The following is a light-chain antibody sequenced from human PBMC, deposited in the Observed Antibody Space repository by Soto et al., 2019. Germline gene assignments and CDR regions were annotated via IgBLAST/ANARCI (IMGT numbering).Light chain of an antibody. CDR3: ATWDDSLNGYV. CDR2: SNN. CDR1: SSNIGSNT. Sequence: QSVLTQPPSVSGTPAQRVTISCSGSSSNIGSNTVNWYQQLPGTASRLLIYSNNQRPSGVPDRFSGSKSGTSASLAISGLQSEDEADYYCATWDDSLNGYVFGTGTKLTVL. J-gene: IGLJ1*01. V-gene: IGLV1-44*01.